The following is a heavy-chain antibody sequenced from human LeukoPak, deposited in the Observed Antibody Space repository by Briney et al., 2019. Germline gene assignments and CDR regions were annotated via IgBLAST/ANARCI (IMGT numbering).Heavy chain of an antibody. V-gene: IGHV4-38-2*02. CDR3: ARATLWFGEFGA. CDR1: GYSIRSGYH. Sequence: SETLSLTCSVSGYSIRSGYHWAWFRQAPGKGLEWMGSIYQSGSTYDNLSLKSRVTLSVDTSRNQFSLKLSSVTAADTAVYYCARATLWFGEFGAWGKGTTVTISS. J-gene: IGHJ6*04. CDR2: IYQSGST. D-gene: IGHD3-10*01.